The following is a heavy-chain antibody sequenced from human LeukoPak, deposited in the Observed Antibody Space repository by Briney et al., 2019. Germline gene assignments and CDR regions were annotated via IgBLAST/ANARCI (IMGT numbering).Heavy chain of an antibody. CDR1: GGSISSSSYY. J-gene: IGHJ5*02. CDR2: IYYSGST. Sequence: SETLSLTCTVSGGSISSSSYYWGWIRQPPGKGLEWIRSIYYSGSTYYNPSLKSRVTISVDTSKNQFSLKLSSVTAADTAVYYCARGSMQNWFDPWGQGTLVAVSS. V-gene: IGHV4-39*07. CDR3: ARGSMQNWFDP.